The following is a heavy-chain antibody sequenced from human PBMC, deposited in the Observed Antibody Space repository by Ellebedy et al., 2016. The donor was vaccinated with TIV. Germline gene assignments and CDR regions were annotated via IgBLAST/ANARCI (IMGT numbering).Heavy chain of an antibody. CDR2: IVVGSGNT. J-gene: IGHJ6*03. V-gene: IGHV1-58*01. D-gene: IGHD1-26*01. CDR1: GFTFTSSA. CDR3: AAEVGSGDYMDV. Sequence: ASVKVSCKASGFTFTSSAVQWVRQARGQRLEWIGWIVVGSGNTNYAQKFQERVTITRDMSTSTAYMELSSLRSEDTAVYYCAAEVGSGDYMDVWGKGTTVTVSS.